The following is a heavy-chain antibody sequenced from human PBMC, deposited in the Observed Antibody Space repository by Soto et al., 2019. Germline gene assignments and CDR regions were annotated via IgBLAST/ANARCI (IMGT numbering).Heavy chain of an antibody. J-gene: IGHJ6*03. CDR3: ARDLEELYHPSYMDV. CDR1: GGSTSSSSYY. CDR2: IYYSGST. Sequence: PSETLSLTCTVSGGSTSSSSYYWGWIRQPPGKGLEWIGSIYYSGSTNYNPSLKSRVTISVDTSKNQFSLKLSSVTAADTAVYYCARDLEELYHPSYMDVWGKGTTVTVSS. D-gene: IGHD2-8*01. V-gene: IGHV4-39*07.